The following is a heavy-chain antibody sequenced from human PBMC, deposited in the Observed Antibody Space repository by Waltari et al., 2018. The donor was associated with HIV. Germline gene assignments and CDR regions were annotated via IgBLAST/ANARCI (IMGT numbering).Heavy chain of an antibody. J-gene: IGHJ6*02. CDR2: MNPESGNT. D-gene: IGHD3-3*01. V-gene: IGHV1-8*01. CDR1: GYTFTGYD. CDR3: ARGPPNDLWPPQTRHMDV. Sequence: QVQLVQSGTEVKKPGASVQVSCKDSGYTFTGYDMNWVRQGTGQGLEWMGWMNPESGNTAYAHKFQGRVTMTRNTSIRTAYMELTSLRSEDTAVYYCARGPPNDLWPPQTRHMDVWGQGTTVTVSS.